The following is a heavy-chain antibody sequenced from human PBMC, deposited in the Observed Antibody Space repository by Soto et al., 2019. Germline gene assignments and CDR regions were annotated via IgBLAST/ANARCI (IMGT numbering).Heavy chain of an antibody. CDR2: FDPEDGET. J-gene: IGHJ3*02. CDR1: GYTLTELS. Sequence: ASVKVSCKVSGYTLTELSMHWVRQAPGKGLEWMGGFDPEDGETIYAQKFQGRVTMTEDTSTDTAYMELSSLRSEDTAVYYCAKDRLDHCGGDCRWVHDAFDIWGQGTMVTVSS. V-gene: IGHV1-24*01. CDR3: AKDRLDHCGGDCRWVHDAFDI. D-gene: IGHD2-21*01.